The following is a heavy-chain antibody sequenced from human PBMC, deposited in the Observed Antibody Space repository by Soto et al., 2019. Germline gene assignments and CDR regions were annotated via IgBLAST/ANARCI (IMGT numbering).Heavy chain of an antibody. Sequence: PSQTLSLTCAISGDSVSSNSAAWNWIRQSPSRGLEWLGRTYYRSEWYNDYAVSVKSRITINPDTSKNQFSLQLNSVTPEDTAVYYCAREWERGRINWFDPWGQGNLVTVSS. CDR2: TYYRSEWYN. D-gene: IGHD1-1*01. CDR3: AREWERGRINWFDP. V-gene: IGHV6-1*01. J-gene: IGHJ5*02. CDR1: GDSVSSNSAA.